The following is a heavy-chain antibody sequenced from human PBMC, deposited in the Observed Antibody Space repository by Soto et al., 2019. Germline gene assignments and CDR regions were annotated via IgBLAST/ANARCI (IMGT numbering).Heavy chain of an antibody. CDR2: SRNKANSYTT. Sequence: PGGSLRLSCAASGFTFSDHYMDWVRQAPGKGLEWVGRSRNKANSYTTEYAASVRGRFTISRDDSKNSLYLQMNSLKTEDTAVYYCARDLGSWGQGTLVTVPQ. CDR3: ARDLGS. CDR1: GFTFSDHY. J-gene: IGHJ5*02. V-gene: IGHV3-72*01.